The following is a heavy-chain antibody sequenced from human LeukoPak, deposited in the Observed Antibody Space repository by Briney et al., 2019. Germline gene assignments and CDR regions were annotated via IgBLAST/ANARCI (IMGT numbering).Heavy chain of an antibody. Sequence: ASVTVSCKASGYTFTSYYMHWVRQAPGQGLEWMGIINPSGGSTSYAQKFQGRVTMTRDTSTSTVYMELSSLRSEDTAVYYCARDSYYYDSSGYLFDYWGQGTLVTVSS. CDR3: ARDSYYYDSSGYLFDY. J-gene: IGHJ4*02. V-gene: IGHV1-46*01. D-gene: IGHD3-22*01. CDR2: INPSGGST. CDR1: GYTFTSYY.